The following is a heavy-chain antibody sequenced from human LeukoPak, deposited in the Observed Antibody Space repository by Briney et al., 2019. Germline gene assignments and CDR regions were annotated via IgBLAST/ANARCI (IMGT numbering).Heavy chain of an antibody. CDR2: ISSSSSII. D-gene: IGHD3-22*01. CDR1: GFTVSSSY. Sequence: GGSLRLSCAASGFTVSSSYMSWVRQAPGKGLEWVSYISSSSSIIYYTDSVKGRFTISRDNAKNSLYLQMNSLRAEDTAMYFCAGDDSSGYFFDFWGQGTLVTVSS. CDR3: AGDDSSGYFFDF. J-gene: IGHJ4*02. V-gene: IGHV3-48*01.